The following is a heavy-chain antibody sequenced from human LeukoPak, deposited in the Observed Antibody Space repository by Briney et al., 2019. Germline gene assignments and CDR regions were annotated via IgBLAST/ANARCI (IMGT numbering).Heavy chain of an antibody. V-gene: IGHV1-69*01. CDR1: GGTFSIYA. CDR2: IIPIFGTA. Sequence: GASVNVSCKASGGTFSIYAISWVRQAPGQGLEWMGGIIPIFGTANYAQKFQGRVTITADESTSTAYMELSSLRSEDTAVYYCARDLSGWAEPYYYYGMDVWGQGTTVTVSS. J-gene: IGHJ6*02. CDR3: ARDLSGWAEPYYYYGMDV. D-gene: IGHD1-14*01.